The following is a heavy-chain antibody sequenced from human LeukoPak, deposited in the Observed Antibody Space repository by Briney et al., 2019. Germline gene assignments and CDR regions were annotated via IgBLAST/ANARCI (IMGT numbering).Heavy chain of an antibody. CDR2: ISSSSSTI. CDR1: GFTFSSYS. V-gene: IGHV3-48*04. Sequence: PGGSLRLSCAASGFTFSSYSMNWVRQAPGKGREWGSYISSSSSTIYYADSVKGRFTISRDNAKNSLYLQMNSLRAEDTAVYYCARDIVSTMVRGVSFDYWGQGTLVTVSS. D-gene: IGHD3-10*01. J-gene: IGHJ4*02. CDR3: ARDIVSTMVRGVSFDY.